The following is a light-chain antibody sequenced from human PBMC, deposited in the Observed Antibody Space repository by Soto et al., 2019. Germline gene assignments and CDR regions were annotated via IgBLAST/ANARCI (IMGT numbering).Light chain of an antibody. Sequence: EIVLTQSPGTLSLSPGERAALSCRSSQSVSSYYLAWYQQKPGQALRLLIYAASSRATGIPDRFSGGGSGTDFTLTISRLEPEDFAVYYCQQCGSSPWTFGQGTKVDIK. J-gene: IGKJ1*01. CDR1: QSVSSYY. V-gene: IGKV3-20*01. CDR2: AAS. CDR3: QQCGSSPWT.